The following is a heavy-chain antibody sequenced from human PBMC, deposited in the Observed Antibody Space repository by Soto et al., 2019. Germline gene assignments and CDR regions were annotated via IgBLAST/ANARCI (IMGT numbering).Heavy chain of an antibody. V-gene: IGHV1-8*01. CDR2: MNPNSGNT. CDR1: GYTFTSYD. CDR3: AREVDYGDYGAWDYYYYYGMDV. Sequence: ASVKVSCKASGYTFTSYDINWVRQATGQGLEWMGWMNPNSGNTGYAQKFQGRVTMTRNTSISTAYMELSSLRSEDTAVYYCAREVDYGDYGAWDYYYYYGMDVWGQGTTVTVSS. D-gene: IGHD4-17*01. J-gene: IGHJ6*02.